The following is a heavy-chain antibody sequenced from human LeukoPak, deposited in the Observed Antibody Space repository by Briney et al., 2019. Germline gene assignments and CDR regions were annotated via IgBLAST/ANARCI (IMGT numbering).Heavy chain of an antibody. Sequence: PSETLSLTCAVYGGSFSGYYWSWIRQPPGKGLEWIGEINHSGSPNYNPPLKSRVSISVDTSKNQFSLKLSSVTAADTAVYYCARAEIKLYNQRRYYFDYWGQGTLVTVSS. J-gene: IGHJ4*02. D-gene: IGHD3-16*02. CDR1: GGSFSGYY. CDR3: ARAEIKLYNQRRYYFDY. CDR2: INHSGSP. V-gene: IGHV4-34*01.